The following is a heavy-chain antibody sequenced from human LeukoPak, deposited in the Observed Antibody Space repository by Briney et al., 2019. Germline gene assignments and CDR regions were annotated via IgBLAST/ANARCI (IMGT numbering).Heavy chain of an antibody. V-gene: IGHV4-39*01. CDR2: IYYSGST. D-gene: IGHD6-13*01. CDR1: GGSISSSSYY. Sequence: SETLSLTCTVSGGSISSSSYYWGWIRQPPAKGLEWIGSIYYSGSTYYNPSLKSRVTTSVDTSQNQFFLKLSTVTAADTAVYYCASGGAEAGKVDYWGQGTRVTVSS. J-gene: IGHJ4*02. CDR3: ASGGAEAGKVDY.